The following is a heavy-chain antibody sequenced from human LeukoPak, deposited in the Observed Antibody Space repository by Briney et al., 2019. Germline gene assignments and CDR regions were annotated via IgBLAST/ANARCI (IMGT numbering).Heavy chain of an antibody. CDR1: GFTFSSYA. J-gene: IGHJ6*02. CDR3: AKHTAMVRVRYYYHYYGMDV. V-gene: IGHV3-23*01. Sequence: PGGSLRLSCAASGFTFSSYAMSWVRQAPGKGLEWVSAISGSGGSTYYADSVKGRFTISRDNSKNTLYLQMNSLRAEDTAVYYCAKHTAMVRVRYYYHYYGMDVWGQGTTVTVSS. D-gene: IGHD5-18*01. CDR2: ISGSGGST.